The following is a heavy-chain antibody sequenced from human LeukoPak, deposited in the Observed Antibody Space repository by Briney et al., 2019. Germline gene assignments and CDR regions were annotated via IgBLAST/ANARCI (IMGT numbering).Heavy chain of an antibody. J-gene: IGHJ5*02. V-gene: IGHV1-46*01. CDR1: GYTFSSYY. Sequence: ASVKVSCKTSGYTFSSYYIHWVRQAPGQGLEWMGIINPSGGSTNYAQKFQGRVTMTRDMSTSTVYMELSSLRSEDTAVYYCARGGRYDFWSGYWPNYNWFDPWGQGTLVTVSS. CDR3: ARGGRYDFWSGYWPNYNWFDP. CDR2: INPSGGST. D-gene: IGHD3-3*01.